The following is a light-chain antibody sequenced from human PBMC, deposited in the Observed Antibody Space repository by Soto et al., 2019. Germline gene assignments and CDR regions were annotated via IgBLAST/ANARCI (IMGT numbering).Light chain of an antibody. CDR1: NSDIGAYNY. J-gene: IGLJ3*02. Sequence: QSVLTQPASVSGSPGQSITISCTGTNSDIGAYNYVSWYQQHPGKAPKLIIYDLNNRPSGLSNRFSGSKSGNTASLTISGLPAEDEADYYCSSYTSSRIRVFGGGTKLTVL. V-gene: IGLV2-14*01. CDR3: SSYTSSRIRV. CDR2: DLN.